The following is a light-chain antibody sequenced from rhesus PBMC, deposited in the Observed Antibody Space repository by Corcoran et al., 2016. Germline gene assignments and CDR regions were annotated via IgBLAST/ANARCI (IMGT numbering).Light chain of an antibody. V-gene: IGKV1-69*01. J-gene: IGKJ2*01. CDR3: QQHDNSPYS. CDR2: RAS. Sequence: DIQMNQSPSSLSASVGDTVTITCRASPSISSWLDWYQQKTGKTHNLLLYRASNLETGGPSRFSGSGSGTDFTRTISSLQPEDIATYYCQQHDNSPYSFGQGTKVEIK. CDR1: PSISSW.